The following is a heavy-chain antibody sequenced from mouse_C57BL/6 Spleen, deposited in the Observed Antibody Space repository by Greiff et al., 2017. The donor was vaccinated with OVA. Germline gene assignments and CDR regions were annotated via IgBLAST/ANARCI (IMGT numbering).Heavy chain of an antibody. CDR2: FYPGSGSI. J-gene: IGHJ3*01. Sequence: VQLQQSGAELVKPGASVKLSCKASGYTFTEYTIHWVKQRSGQGLEWIGWFYPGSGSIKYNEKFKDKATLTADKSSSTVYMELSRLTSEDAAVYFCARHEEKHYYGSSYPAWFAYWGQGTLVTVSA. CDR1: GYTFTEYT. D-gene: IGHD1-1*01. CDR3: ARHEEKHYYGSSYPAWFAY. V-gene: IGHV1-62-2*01.